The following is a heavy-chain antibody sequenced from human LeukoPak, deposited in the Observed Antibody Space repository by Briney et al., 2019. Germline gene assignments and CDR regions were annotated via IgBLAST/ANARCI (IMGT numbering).Heavy chain of an antibody. J-gene: IGHJ4*02. V-gene: IGHV4-61*02. Sequence: SETLSLNCIGSGGSISSGTYYWSWIRQPAGKGLEWIGRIYSSGSTNYNPPLQSRVTISVDTSKNQFSLKLRSVTAADTAVYYCARQERYSSSWGFDYWGQGTLVTVSS. CDR2: IYSSGST. CDR3: ARQERYSSSWGFDY. CDR1: GGSISSGTYY. D-gene: IGHD6-13*01.